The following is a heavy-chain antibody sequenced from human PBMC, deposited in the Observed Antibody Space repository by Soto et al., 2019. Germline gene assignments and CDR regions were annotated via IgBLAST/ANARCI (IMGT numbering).Heavy chain of an antibody. D-gene: IGHD3-10*01. V-gene: IGHV1-18*01. CDR1: GYTFTSYG. CDR2: ISAYNGNT. Sequence: ASVKVSCKASGYTFTSYGISWVRQAPGQGLEWMGWISAYNGNTNYAQKLQGRVTMTTDTSTSTAYMELRSLRSDDTAVYYCARGVWFGELLGWSDPWGQGTLVTVSS. CDR3: ARGVWFGELLGWSDP. J-gene: IGHJ5*02.